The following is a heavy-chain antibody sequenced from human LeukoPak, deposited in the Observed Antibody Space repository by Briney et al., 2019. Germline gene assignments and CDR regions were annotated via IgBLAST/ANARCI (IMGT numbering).Heavy chain of an antibody. CDR2: IGGSGGST. CDR3: AKEEDSSSSGAFDI. V-gene: IGHV3-23*01. CDR1: GFAFSSYA. D-gene: IGHD6-6*01. Sequence: GGSLRLSCAASGFAFSSYAMSWVRQPPGKGLEWVSAIGGSGGSTYYADSVKGRFTISRDNSKNTLYLHMNSLRAEDTAVYYCAKEEDSSSSGAFDIWGQGTMVTVSS. J-gene: IGHJ3*02.